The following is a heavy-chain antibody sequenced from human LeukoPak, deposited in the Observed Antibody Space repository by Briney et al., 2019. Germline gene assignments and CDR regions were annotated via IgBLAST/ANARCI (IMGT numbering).Heavy chain of an antibody. J-gene: IGHJ4*02. CDR3: ARGRKEGAYSSSWYGALGY. CDR1: GDSISSGGYS. Sequence: PSQTLSLTCAVSGDSISSGGYSWSWIRQPPGKGLEWIGYIYHSGSTYYNPSRKSRVTISVDRPKNQFSLKLSSVTAADTAVYYCARGRKEGAYSSSWYGALGYWGQGTLVTVSS. V-gene: IGHV4-30-2*01. D-gene: IGHD6-13*01. CDR2: IYHSGST.